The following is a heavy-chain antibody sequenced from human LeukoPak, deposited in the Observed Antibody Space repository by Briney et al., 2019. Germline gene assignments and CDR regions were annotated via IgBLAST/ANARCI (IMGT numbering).Heavy chain of an antibody. J-gene: IGHJ4*02. CDR1: GFTFSFYN. D-gene: IGHD1-14*01. CDR2: ISGSSRNI. CDR3: AKSNTESQTTVGN. V-gene: IGHV3-21*01. Sequence: PGGSLRLSCAASGFTFSFYNMNWVRQAPGKGLEWVSSISGSSRNIHYADSVKGRFTISRDNSKNTLYLQMNSLRAEDTAVYYCAKSNTESQTTVGNWGQGTLVSVSS.